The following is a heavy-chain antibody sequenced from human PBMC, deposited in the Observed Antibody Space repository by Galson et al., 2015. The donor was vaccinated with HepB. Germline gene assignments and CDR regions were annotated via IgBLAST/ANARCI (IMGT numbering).Heavy chain of an antibody. CDR2: INKNGATR. Sequence: SLRLSCAASGFTFDDYGMNWVRQAPGKGLEWVSGINKNGATRGYADSVKGRFTISRGNAKNSLYLQMNSLTAGDTALYYCARVAFHYGPGIYKAQPDYWGQGTLVTVSS. V-gene: IGHV3-20*04. D-gene: IGHD3-10*01. CDR1: GFTFDDYG. CDR3: ARVAFHYGPGIYKAQPDY. J-gene: IGHJ4*02.